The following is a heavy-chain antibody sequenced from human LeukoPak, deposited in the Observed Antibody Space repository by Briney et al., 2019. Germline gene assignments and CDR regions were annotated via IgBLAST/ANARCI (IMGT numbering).Heavy chain of an antibody. Sequence: SETLSLTCAVYGGSFSGYYWSWIRQPPGKGLEWIGEINHSGSTNYNPSLKSRVTISVDTSKNQFSLRLSSVTAADTAVYYCARVADYWGQGTLVTVSS. CDR1: GGSFSGYY. D-gene: IGHD3-3*02. CDR3: ARVADY. CDR2: INHSGST. V-gene: IGHV4-34*01. J-gene: IGHJ4*02.